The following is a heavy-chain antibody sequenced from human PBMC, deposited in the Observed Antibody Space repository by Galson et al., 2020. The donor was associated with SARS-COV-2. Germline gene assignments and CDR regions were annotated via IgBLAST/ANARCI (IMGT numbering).Heavy chain of an antibody. V-gene: IGHV3-53*01. D-gene: IGHD3-16*02. CDR3: AREDVGSYRYGYWG. J-gene: IGHJ4*02. CDR1: GFTVGNNY. Sequence: GESLKISCEASGFTVGNNYMTWVRQAPGKGLEWVSVIYSGGSTTYADSVKGRFTVSRDSSKNTLFLQMNSLRVEDTAVSYCAREDVGSYRYGYWGWGQGTLVTVSS. CDR2: IYSGGST.